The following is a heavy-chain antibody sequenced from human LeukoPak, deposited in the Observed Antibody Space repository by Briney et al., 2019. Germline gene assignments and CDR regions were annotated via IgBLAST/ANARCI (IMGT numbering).Heavy chain of an antibody. D-gene: IGHD3-10*01. CDR3: ARDPYNTILERLAQ. Sequence: PGGSLRLSCAASGFTFSSYAMNWVRRAPGKGLEWVSAVNGDNSITKYADSVEGRFTISRDNSKNTLYLQMNSLRVDDTAIYYCARDPYNTILERLAQWGQGTRVPVSS. CDR2: VNGDNSIT. J-gene: IGHJ1*01. V-gene: IGHV3-23*01. CDR1: GFTFSSYA.